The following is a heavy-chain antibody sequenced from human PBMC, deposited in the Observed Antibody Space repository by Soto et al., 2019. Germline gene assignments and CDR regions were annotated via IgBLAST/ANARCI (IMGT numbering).Heavy chain of an antibody. Sequence: WNWVRQQAGKGLEWIGETHHTGNTTYKPSLKSRVTISIDNSRNQFSLKLTSVTAADIAVYYCATEPTNYAFEIWCQWKLV. CDR2: THHTGNT. V-gene: IGHV4-4*02. CDR3: ATEPTNYAFEI. D-gene: IGHD2-8*01. J-gene: IGHJ3*02.